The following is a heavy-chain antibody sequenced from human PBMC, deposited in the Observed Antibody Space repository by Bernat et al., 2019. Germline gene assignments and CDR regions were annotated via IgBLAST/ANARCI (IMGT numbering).Heavy chain of an antibody. D-gene: IGHD3-16*02. Sequence: VQLGGSGGGLVQPGGSLILSWVASGFTFSSHWMGWVRQAPGGGLEWVANLNQDGSETYYVDSVQGRFTISRDNTKNSLYLQMNSLRTEDPAVYCCARLGYRLAEYWGQGTLVTVSA. CDR3: ARLGYRLAEY. CDR2: LNQDGSET. J-gene: IGHJ4*02. V-gene: IGHV3-7*03. CDR1: GFTFSSHW.